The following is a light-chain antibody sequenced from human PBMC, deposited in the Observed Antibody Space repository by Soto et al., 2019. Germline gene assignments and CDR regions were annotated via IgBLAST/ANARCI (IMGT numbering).Light chain of an antibody. CDR3: QQYDNLPIT. CDR1: QDISNY. Sequence: DIQMTQSPSSLSSSVGDRVTITCQATQDISNYLTWYQQKPGKAPKLLIYDASTMATGAPSRFSGSGSGTAFTFTISSLQPEDIATYYCQQYDNLPITFGGGTKVEIK. V-gene: IGKV1-33*01. CDR2: DAS. J-gene: IGKJ4*01.